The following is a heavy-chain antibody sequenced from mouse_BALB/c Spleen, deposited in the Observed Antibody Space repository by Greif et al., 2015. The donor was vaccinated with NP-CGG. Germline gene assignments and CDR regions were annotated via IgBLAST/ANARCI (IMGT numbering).Heavy chain of an antibody. V-gene: IGHV2-6-1*01. J-gene: IGHJ4*01. CDR1: GFSLTSYG. CDR3: ARHYYGSYYAMDY. D-gene: IGHD1-1*01. Sequence: QVHVKQSGPGLVAPSQSLFITCTISGFSLTSYGVHWVRQPPGKGLEWLVVIWSDGSTTYNSALKSRLSISKDNSKSQVFLKMNSLQTDDTAMYYCARHYYGSYYAMDYWGQGTSVTVSS. CDR2: IWSDGST.